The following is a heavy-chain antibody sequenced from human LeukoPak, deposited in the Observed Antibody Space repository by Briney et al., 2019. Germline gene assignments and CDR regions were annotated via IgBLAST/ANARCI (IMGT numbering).Heavy chain of an antibody. CDR1: GYTFTAHY. D-gene: IGHD2-2*01. CDR3: AREGDLYCSSTSCYLY. CDR2: IIPIFGTA. Sequence: GASVKVSCKASGYTFTAHYIHWVRQAPGQGLEWMGGIIPIFGTANYAQKFQGRVTITTDESTSTAYMELSSLRSEDTAVYYCAREGDLYCSSTSCYLYWGQGTLVTVSS. V-gene: IGHV1-69*05. J-gene: IGHJ4*02.